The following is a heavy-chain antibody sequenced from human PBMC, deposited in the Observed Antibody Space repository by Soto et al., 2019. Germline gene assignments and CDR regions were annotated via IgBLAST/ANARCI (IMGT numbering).Heavy chain of an antibody. CDR3: ARDGGYDFWGGYSNWFYT. CDR2: IIPIFGTA. D-gene: IGHD3-3*01. J-gene: IGHJ5*01. Sequence: SVKVSCKASGGTFSSYAISWVRQAPGQGLEWMGGIIPIFGTANYAQKFQGRVTMTTDTSTSTAYMELRSLRSDDTAAYYCARDGGYDFWGGYSNWFYTRAQRTPVPVSA. V-gene: IGHV1-69*05. CDR1: GGTFSSYA.